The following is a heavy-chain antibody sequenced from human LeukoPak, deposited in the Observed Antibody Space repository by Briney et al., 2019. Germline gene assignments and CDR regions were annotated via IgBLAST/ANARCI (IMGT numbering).Heavy chain of an antibody. J-gene: IGHJ6*03. CDR3: AGTDSYRVDYYYYMDV. V-gene: IGHV4-39*07. D-gene: IGHD5-18*01. Sequence: PSETLSLTCTVSGGSISSYYWGWTRQPPGKGLEWIGSIYHSGRTFYNPSLKSRVTIPVDTSKNQFSLKLSSVTAADTAVYYCAGTDSYRVDYYYYMDVWGKGTTVTISS. CDR1: GGSISSYY. CDR2: IYHSGRT.